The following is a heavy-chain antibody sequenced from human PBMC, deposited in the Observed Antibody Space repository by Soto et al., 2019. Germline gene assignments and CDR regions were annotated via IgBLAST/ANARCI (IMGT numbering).Heavy chain of an antibody. V-gene: IGHV3-48*01. D-gene: IGHD3-10*01. Sequence: EVQLVESGGGLVQPGGSLRLSCAASGFSISDCSMNWVRRAPGKGLEWISYISTNNDAIYYADSVKGRFTISRDNAKNSLYLQMNSLRAVDTALYYCASVLGSRRSGSYPSYWGQGTLVTVSS. J-gene: IGHJ4*02. CDR1: GFSISDCS. CDR3: ASVLGSRRSGSYPSY. CDR2: ISTNNDAI.